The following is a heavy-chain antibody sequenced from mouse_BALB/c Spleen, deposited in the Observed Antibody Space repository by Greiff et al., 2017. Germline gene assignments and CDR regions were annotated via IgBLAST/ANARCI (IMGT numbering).Heavy chain of an antibody. CDR2: IYPSDSYT. CDR1: GYTFTSYW. CDR3: TRDEGFAY. J-gene: IGHJ3*01. Sequence: QVQLQQPGAELVRPAASVTLSCKASGYTFTSYWINWVKQRPGQGLEWIGNIYPSDSYTNYNQKFKDKATLTVDKSSSTAYMQLSRPTSEDSAVYYCTRDEGFAYWGQGTLVTVSA. V-gene: IGHV1-69*02.